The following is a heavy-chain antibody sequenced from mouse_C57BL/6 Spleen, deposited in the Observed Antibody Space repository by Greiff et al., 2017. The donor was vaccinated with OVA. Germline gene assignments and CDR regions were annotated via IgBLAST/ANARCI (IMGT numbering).Heavy chain of an antibody. J-gene: IGHJ1*03. Sequence: QVHVKQSGAELVRPGASVTLSCKASGYTFTDYEMHWVKQTPVHGLEWIGAIDPETGGTAYNQKFKGKAILTADKSSSTAYMELRSLTSEDSAVYYCTRCIVDDSYWYFDVWGTGTTVTVSS. D-gene: IGHD2-12*01. CDR2: IDPETGGT. V-gene: IGHV1-15*01. CDR1: GYTFTDYE. CDR3: TRCIVDDSYWYFDV.